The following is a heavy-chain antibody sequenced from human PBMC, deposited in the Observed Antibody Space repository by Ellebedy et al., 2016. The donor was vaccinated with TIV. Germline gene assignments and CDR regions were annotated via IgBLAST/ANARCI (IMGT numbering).Heavy chain of an antibody. J-gene: IGHJ4*02. CDR1: GFTFDDYA. V-gene: IGHV3-43D*03. CDR3: ARGARYYDSSGYYYLPGYDYFDY. D-gene: IGHD3-22*01. CDR2: ISWDGGST. Sequence: GGSLRLXXAASGFTFDDYAMHWVRQAPGKGLEWVSLISWDGGSTYYADSVKGRFTISRDNSKNTLYLQMNSLRAEDTAVYYCARGARYYDSSGYYYLPGYDYFDYWGQGTLVTVSS.